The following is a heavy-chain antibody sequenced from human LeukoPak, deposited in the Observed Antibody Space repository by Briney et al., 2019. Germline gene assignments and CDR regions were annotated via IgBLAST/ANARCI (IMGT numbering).Heavy chain of an antibody. CDR3: ARAQNDFWSGLD. D-gene: IGHD3-3*01. CDR2: INPNSGGT. V-gene: IGHV1-2*02. J-gene: IGHJ4*02. CDR1: GYTFTGYY. Sequence: ASVKVSCKASGYTFTGYYMHWVRQAPGQGLEWMGWINPNSGGTNYAQKFQGRVTMTRDTSISTAYMELSRLRSDDTAVYYCARAQNDFWSGLDWGQGTLVTVSS.